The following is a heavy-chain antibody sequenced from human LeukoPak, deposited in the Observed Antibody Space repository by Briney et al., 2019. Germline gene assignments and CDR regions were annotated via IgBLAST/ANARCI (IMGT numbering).Heavy chain of an antibody. CDR2: IYHSGST. J-gene: IGHJ4*02. CDR1: GGSISSSNW. Sequence: SGTLSLTCAVSGGSISSSNWWSWVRQPPGKGLGWIGEIYHSGSTNYNPSLKSRVTISVDKSKNQFSLKLSSVTAADTAVYYCARATIAAAKNFDYWGQGTLVTVSS. CDR3: ARATIAAAKNFDY. V-gene: IGHV4-4*02. D-gene: IGHD6-13*01.